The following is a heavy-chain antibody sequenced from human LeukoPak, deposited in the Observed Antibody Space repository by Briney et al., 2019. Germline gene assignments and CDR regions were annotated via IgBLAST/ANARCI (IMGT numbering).Heavy chain of an antibody. J-gene: IGHJ5*02. D-gene: IGHD3-3*01. CDR2: ISSRTSTI. V-gene: IGHV3-48*01. Sequence: GGSLRLSCATSGFTFSNYSTNWVRQAPGKGLEWVSYISSRTSTIYYADSVKGQFTISRDNAKNSLYLQMNSLRAEDTAVYYCARGTDTIYSWFDPWGQGTLVTVSS. CDR1: GFTFSNYS. CDR3: ARGTDTIYSWFDP.